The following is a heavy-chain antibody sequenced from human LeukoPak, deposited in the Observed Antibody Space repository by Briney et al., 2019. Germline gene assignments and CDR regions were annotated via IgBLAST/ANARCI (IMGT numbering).Heavy chain of an antibody. CDR3: ASIVVVPAAIGWFDP. CDR2: IIPIFGTA. D-gene: IGHD2-2*02. CDR1: GGTFSSYA. V-gene: IGHV1-69*05. Sequence: SVKVSCKASGGTFSSYAISWVRQAPGQGLEWMGGIIPIFGTANYAQKFQGRVTITTDEFTSTAYMELSSPRSEDTAVYYCASIVVVPAAIGWFDPWGQGTLVTVSS. J-gene: IGHJ5*02.